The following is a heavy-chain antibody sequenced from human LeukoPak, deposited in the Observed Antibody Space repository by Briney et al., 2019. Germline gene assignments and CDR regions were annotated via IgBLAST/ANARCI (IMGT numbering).Heavy chain of an antibody. CDR1: GGSISSYY. CDR3: AGRSSSRSDY. Sequence: PSETLSLTCTVSGGSISSYYRSWIRQPPGKGLEWIGYIYYSGSTNYNPSLKSRVTISVDTSKNQFSLKLSSVTAADTAVYYCAGRSSSRSDYWGQGTLVTVSS. CDR2: IYYSGST. J-gene: IGHJ4*02. D-gene: IGHD6-19*01. V-gene: IGHV4-59*08.